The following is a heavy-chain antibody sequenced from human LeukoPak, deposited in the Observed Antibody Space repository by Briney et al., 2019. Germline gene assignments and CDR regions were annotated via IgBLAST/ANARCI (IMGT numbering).Heavy chain of an antibody. Sequence: GASVKVSCKASGYTFTNYGISWVRQAPGQGLEWMAWISAYNGDTRYAQKFQGRVILTTDTSTTTAYMELRNLRSGDTAVYYCARDACISCGGDCCHDPWGQGTLVTVSS. CDR2: ISAYNGDT. V-gene: IGHV1-18*01. CDR3: ARDACISCGGDCCHDP. CDR1: GYTFTNYG. D-gene: IGHD2-21*02. J-gene: IGHJ5*02.